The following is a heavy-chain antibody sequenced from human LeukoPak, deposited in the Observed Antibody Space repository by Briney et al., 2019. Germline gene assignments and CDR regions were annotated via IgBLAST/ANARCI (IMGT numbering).Heavy chain of an antibody. CDR3: ANSPYGDWSFDF. CDR2: IRYHGRDK. J-gene: IGHJ4*02. V-gene: IGHV3-30*02. CDR1: GFTFSSYG. D-gene: IGHD4-17*01. Sequence: GGSLRLSCAASGFTFSSYGMHWVRQAPGKGLGWVAFIRYHGRDKYYGDSVKGRFTISRDNSRNTLYLQMDSLRGEDTVVYYCANSPYGDWSFDFWGQGTLVTVSS.